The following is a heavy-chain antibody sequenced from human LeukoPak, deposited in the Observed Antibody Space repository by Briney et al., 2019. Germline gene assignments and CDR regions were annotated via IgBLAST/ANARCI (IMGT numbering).Heavy chain of an antibody. D-gene: IGHD2-8*02. CDR2: MRAYNDNR. Sequence: ASVKVSCTASVYTFTSYGISWGRQAPAPGLEWMGWMRAYNDNRTNAQKSQGRVTMTTEESTSTPYIQQRSLRSEEPAGTYCARNNQYWNYFDYWGQGTLVTVSS. J-gene: IGHJ4*02. CDR3: ARNNQYWNYFDY. CDR1: VYTFTSYG. V-gene: IGHV1-18*01.